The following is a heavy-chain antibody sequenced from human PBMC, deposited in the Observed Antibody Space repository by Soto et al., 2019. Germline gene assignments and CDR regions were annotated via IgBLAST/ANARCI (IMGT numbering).Heavy chain of an antibody. V-gene: IGHV3-23*01. J-gene: IGHJ3*02. CDR3: ARRPDAFDI. Sequence: EVQLLESGGGLVQPGGSLRLSCAGSGSTFTDFTMTWVRQAPGKGLEWVSAISGDGLRTYYAGSVKGRFTISRDNSKTTLYLQMNSLRAEDTAVYYCARRPDAFDIWGRGTMVTVSS. CDR1: GSTFTDFT. CDR2: ISGDGLRT.